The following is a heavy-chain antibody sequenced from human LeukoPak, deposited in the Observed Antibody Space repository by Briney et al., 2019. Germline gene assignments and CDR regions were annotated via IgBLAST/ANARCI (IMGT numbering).Heavy chain of an antibody. D-gene: IGHD6-13*01. Sequence: PSETLSLTCAVYGGSFSGYYWSWIRQPPGKGLEWIGGINHSESTNYNPSLKSRVTISVDTSNNQFSLKLSSVTAADTAVYYCARHGFRRGAAAAPFDPWGQGTLVTVSS. CDR2: INHSEST. J-gene: IGHJ5*02. CDR3: ARHGFRRGAAAAPFDP. CDR1: GGSFSGYY. V-gene: IGHV4-34*01.